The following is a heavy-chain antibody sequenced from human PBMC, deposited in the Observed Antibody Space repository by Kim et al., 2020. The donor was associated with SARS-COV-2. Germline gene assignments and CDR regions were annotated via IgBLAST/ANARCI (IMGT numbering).Heavy chain of an antibody. Sequence: AQKFQGGGTMTRDTSTSTVYMELSSLRSEDTAVYYCARDEVLRFSYGMDVWGQGTTVTVSS. J-gene: IGHJ6*02. D-gene: IGHD3-3*01. V-gene: IGHV1-46*01. CDR3: ARDEVLRFSYGMDV.